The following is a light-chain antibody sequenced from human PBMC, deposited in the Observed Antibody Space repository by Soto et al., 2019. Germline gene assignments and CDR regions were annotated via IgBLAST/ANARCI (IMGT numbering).Light chain of an antibody. V-gene: IGKV3-20*01. J-gene: IGKJ1*01. CDR3: QQYGSSPRT. CDR2: DAS. Sequence: ENVLTQSPGTLSLSPGERATLPCRASQSVSSSYLAWYQQKPGQAPRLLIYDASSRATGIPDRFSGSGSGTDFTLTISRLEPEDFAVYFCQQYGSSPRTFGQGTKVDIK. CDR1: QSVSSSY.